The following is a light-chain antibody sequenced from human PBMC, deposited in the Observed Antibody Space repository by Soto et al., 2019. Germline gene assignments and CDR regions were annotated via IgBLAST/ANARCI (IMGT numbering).Light chain of an antibody. Sequence: DIVMTQSPDFLAVSQGERATINCKSSQNILYNSNSKNYLAWYQSKPGQAPRLLIHGASNRATGMPDRFSGSGSGTDFTLTIGRLEPEDFAVYNCQQYLITPWTFGQGTKVDIK. CDR2: GAS. CDR1: QNILYNSNSKNY. J-gene: IGKJ1*01. V-gene: IGKV4-1*01. CDR3: QQYLITPWT.